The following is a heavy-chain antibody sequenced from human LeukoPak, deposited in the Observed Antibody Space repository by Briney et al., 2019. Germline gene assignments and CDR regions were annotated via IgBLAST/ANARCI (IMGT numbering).Heavy chain of an antibody. V-gene: IGHV3-15*01. CDR1: GFSFSSVA. D-gene: IGHD5-18*01. J-gene: IGHJ5*02. Sequence: GGSLRLSCAASGFSFSSVAMTWVRQAPGKGLEWVGRIKSKTDGGTTDYAAPVKGRFTISRDDSKNTLYLQMNSLKTEDTAVYYCTTDVDTNWFDPWGQGTLVTVSS. CDR2: IKSKTDGGTT. CDR3: TTDVDTNWFDP.